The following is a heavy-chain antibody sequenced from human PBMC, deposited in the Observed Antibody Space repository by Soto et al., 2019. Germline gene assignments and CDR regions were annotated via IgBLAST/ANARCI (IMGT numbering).Heavy chain of an antibody. V-gene: IGHV3-30*03. Sequence: QVQLVESGGGVVQPGRSLRLSCAASGFTFSSYGMHWVRQAPGKGLEWVAVISYDGSNKYYADSMKGRFTISRDNSKNTLYLQMNSLRAEDTAVYYCAATWDGYSYGDGVYYFDYWGQGTLVTVSS. CDR2: ISYDGSNK. J-gene: IGHJ4*02. CDR1: GFTFSSYG. CDR3: AATWDGYSYGDGVYYFDY. D-gene: IGHD5-18*01.